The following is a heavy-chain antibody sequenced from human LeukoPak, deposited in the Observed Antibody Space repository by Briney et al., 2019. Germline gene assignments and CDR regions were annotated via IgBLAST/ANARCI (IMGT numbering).Heavy chain of an antibody. CDR3: ARDRGIAVAGY. J-gene: IGHJ4*02. Sequence: GGSLRLSCAASGFNFDDYTMQWVRHATGKGLEWVSLIVWHGRNTYYADSVKGRFTISRDNAKNSLYLQMNSLRAEDTAVYYCARDRGIAVAGYWGQGTLVTVCS. D-gene: IGHD6-19*01. V-gene: IGHV3-43*01. CDR1: GFNFDDYT. CDR2: IVWHGRNT.